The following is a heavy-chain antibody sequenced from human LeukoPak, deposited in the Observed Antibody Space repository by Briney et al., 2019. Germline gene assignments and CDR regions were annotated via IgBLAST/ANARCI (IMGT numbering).Heavy chain of an antibody. CDR1: GGSISSYY. CDR3: ARAGDYSHYLEVFDY. D-gene: IGHD4-11*01. CDR2: IYTSGST. Sequence: SETLSLTCTVSGGSISSYYWSWIRQPAGKGLEWIGRIYTSGSTNYNPSLKSRLTMSGDRSKNQFSLELSSVTAADTAVYYCARAGDYSHYLEVFDYWGQGTLVTVSS. J-gene: IGHJ4*02. V-gene: IGHV4-4*07.